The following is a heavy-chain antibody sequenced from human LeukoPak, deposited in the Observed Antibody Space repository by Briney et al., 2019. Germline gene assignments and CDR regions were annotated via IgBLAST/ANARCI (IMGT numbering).Heavy chain of an antibody. Sequence: ASVKVSCKASGYTFTSYYMHWVRQAPGQGLEWMGIINPSGGSTSYAQKFQGRVTMTRDMSTSTVYMELSSLRSEDTAVYYCARGGSIVPITIFGVVPYYYYYYMDVWGKGTTVTVSS. J-gene: IGHJ6*03. CDR2: INPSGGST. CDR3: ARGGSIVPITIFGVVPYYYYYYMDV. CDR1: GYTFTSYY. V-gene: IGHV1-46*01. D-gene: IGHD3-3*01.